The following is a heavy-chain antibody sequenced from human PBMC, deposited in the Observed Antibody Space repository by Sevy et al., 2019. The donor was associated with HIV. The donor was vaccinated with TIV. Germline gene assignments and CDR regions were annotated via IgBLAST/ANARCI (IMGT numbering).Heavy chain of an antibody. CDR1: GGSISGYY. Sequence: SETLSLTCAVYGGSISGYYWSWIRQPPGKGLEWIGEINHSGSTNYNPSLKSRVTISVDTSKNQFSLKLSSVTAADTAVYYCARGVSNVDTAMVYWGQGTLVTVSS. V-gene: IGHV4-34*01. J-gene: IGHJ4*02. CDR3: ARGVSNVDTAMVY. CDR2: INHSGST. D-gene: IGHD5-18*01.